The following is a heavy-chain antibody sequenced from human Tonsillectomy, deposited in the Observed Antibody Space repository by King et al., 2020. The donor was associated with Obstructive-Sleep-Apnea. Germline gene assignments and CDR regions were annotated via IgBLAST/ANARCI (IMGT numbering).Heavy chain of an antibody. J-gene: IGHJ4*02. V-gene: IGHV4-59*01. D-gene: IGHD3-22*01. CDR1: GGSISSYY. Sequence: HVQLQESGPGLVKPSETQSLTCTVSGGSISSYYWSWIRQPPGKGLEWIGYIYYSGSTNYNPSLKSRVTISVDTSKNQFSLKLSSVTAADTAVYYCARVKFEDSSGYYYFDYWGQGTLVTVSS. CDR2: IYYSGST. CDR3: ARVKFEDSSGYYYFDY.